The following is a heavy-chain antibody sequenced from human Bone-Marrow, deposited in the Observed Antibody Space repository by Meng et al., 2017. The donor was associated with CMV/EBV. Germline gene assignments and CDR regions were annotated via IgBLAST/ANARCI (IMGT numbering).Heavy chain of an antibody. CDR2: IYYSGST. D-gene: IGHD3-10*01. J-gene: IGHJ5*02. Sequence: VSVGSISSRSYYWGWIRQPQGKGLEWIGSIYYSGSTYYNPSLKSRVTISVDTSKNQFSLKLSSVTAADTAVYYCARSTSDWFDPWGQGTLVTVSS. CDR3: ARSTSDWFDP. CDR1: VGSISSRSYY. V-gene: IGHV4-39*07.